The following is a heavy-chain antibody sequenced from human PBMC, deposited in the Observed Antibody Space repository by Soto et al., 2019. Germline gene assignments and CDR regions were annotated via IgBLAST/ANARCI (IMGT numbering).Heavy chain of an antibody. J-gene: IGHJ5*02. Sequence: QVQLVQSGAEVKKPGASVKVSCKASGYTFTSYGISWVRQAPGQGREWMGWISAYNGNTNYAQKLQVRVTMTTDTSKSTVYMELRSLRSYDTAVYYCARNHDYGDGRGWFDPRGEGTLVTVSA. CDR1: GYTFTSYG. CDR2: ISAYNGNT. CDR3: ARNHDYGDGRGWFDP. D-gene: IGHD4-17*01. V-gene: IGHV1-18*01.